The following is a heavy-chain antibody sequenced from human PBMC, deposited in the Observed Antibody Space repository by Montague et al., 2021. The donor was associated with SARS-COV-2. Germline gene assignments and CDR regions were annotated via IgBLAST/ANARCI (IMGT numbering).Heavy chain of an antibody. CDR3: ARRVTGTTVHYYYYGMDV. J-gene: IGHJ6*02. CDR1: GGSISSSSYY. D-gene: IGHD1-20*01. CDR2: IYYSGST. Sequence: SETLSLTCTVSGGSISSSSYYWGWIRQPPGTGLEWIGSIYYSGSTYYNPSLKSRVTISVDTSKNQFSLKLSSVTAADTAVYYCARRVTGTTVHYYYYGMDVWGQGTTVTVSS. V-gene: IGHV4-39*01.